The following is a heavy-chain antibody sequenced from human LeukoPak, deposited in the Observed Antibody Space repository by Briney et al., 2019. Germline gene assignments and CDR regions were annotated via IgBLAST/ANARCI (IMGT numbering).Heavy chain of an antibody. V-gene: IGHV3-66*01. D-gene: IGHD1-1*01. Sequence: GGSLRLSCAASGFTVSDNYMSWVRQPPGKGLEWVSVIYSGTPYYADSVKGRFSVSSDNSKNTLYLQLNSLRAEDTAVYYCVRDQNGWGQGTLVTVSS. CDR3: VRDQNG. CDR1: GFTVSDNY. J-gene: IGHJ4*02. CDR2: IYSGTP.